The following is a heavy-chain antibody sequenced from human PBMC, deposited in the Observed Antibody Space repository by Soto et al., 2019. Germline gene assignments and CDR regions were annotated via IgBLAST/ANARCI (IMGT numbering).Heavy chain of an antibody. CDR2: IYYSGST. V-gene: IGHV4-39*01. CDR3: ARLFSSGYWPFDY. CDR1: GGSISSYY. J-gene: IGHJ4*02. Sequence: SETLSLTCTVSGGSISSYYWGWIRQPPGKGLEWIGSIYYSGSTYYNPSLKSRVTISVDMSKNQFSLKLSSVTAADTAVYYCARLFSSGYWPFDYWGQGTLVTVSS. D-gene: IGHD3-22*01.